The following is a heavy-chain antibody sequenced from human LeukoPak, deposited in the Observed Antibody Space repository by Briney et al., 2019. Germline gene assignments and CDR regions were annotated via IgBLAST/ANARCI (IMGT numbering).Heavy chain of an antibody. CDR3: ARFRGVVVGN. CDR1: GFTFSSYS. V-gene: IGHV3-21*01. CDR2: ISSSSSYI. J-gene: IGHJ4*02. Sequence: PGGSLRLXCAASGFTFSSYSMNWVRRAPGKGLESVSSISSSSSYIYYADSVKGRFTISRDNAKNSLYLQMNSLRAEDTAVYYCARFRGVVVGNWGQGTLVTVSS. D-gene: IGHD2-15*01.